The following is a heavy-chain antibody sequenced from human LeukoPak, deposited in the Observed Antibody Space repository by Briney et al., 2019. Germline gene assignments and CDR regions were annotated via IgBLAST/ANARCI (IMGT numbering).Heavy chain of an antibody. CDR3: ARGIAVAGTSWFDP. Sequence: ASVKVSCKASGYTFTGYYMHWVRQAPGQGLEWMGWINPNSGGTNYAQKFQGRVTMTRDTSISTAYMELGRLRSDDTAVYYCARGIAVAGTSWFDPWGQGTLVTVSS. CDR1: GYTFTGYY. CDR2: INPNSGGT. V-gene: IGHV1-2*02. D-gene: IGHD6-19*01. J-gene: IGHJ5*02.